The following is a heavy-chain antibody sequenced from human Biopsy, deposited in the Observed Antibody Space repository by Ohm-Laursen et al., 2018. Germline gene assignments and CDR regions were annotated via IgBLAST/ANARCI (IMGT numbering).Heavy chain of an antibody. CDR2: IDPTVSST. Sequence: SETLSLTCPVYGDSFNHYYWAWIRQSPGGGLEWIGQIDPTVSSTDYNPSLRSRFAISADTSKNHFSLTLTSVTAADTAVYFCARGPPLISPPVPVPYHWFDPWGQGTLVTVSS. CDR3: ARGPPLISPPVPVPYHWFDP. V-gene: IGHV4-34*01. CDR1: GDSFNHYY. J-gene: IGHJ5*02. D-gene: IGHD3-10*02.